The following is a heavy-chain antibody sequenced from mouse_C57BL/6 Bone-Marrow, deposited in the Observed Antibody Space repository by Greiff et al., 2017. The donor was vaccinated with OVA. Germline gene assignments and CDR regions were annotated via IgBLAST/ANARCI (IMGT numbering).Heavy chain of an antibody. CDR2: INPNYGTT. CDR3: ARERGWVYWYFDV. Sequence: VHVKQSGPELVKPGASVKISCKASGYSFTDYNMNWVKQSNGKSLEWIGVINPNYGTTSYNQKFKGKATLTVDQSSSTAYMQLNSLTSEDSAVYYCARERGWVYWYFDVWGTGTTVTVSS. D-gene: IGHD3-3*01. CDR1: GYSFTDYN. J-gene: IGHJ1*03. V-gene: IGHV1-39*01.